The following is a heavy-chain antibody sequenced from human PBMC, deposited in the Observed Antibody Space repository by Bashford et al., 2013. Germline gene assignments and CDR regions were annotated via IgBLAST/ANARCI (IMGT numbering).Heavy chain of an antibody. CDR1: GYTFTGYY. Sequence: ASVKVSCKASGYTFTGYYMHWVRQAPGQGLEWMGWINPNSGGTNYAQKFQGRVTMTRDTSISTAYMELTFDDTAVYYCARGRTGVGFDYWGQGTLVTVSS. J-gene: IGHJ4*02. D-gene: IGHD7-27*01. CDR3: ARGRTGVGFDY. CDR2: INPNSGGT. V-gene: IGHV1-2*02.